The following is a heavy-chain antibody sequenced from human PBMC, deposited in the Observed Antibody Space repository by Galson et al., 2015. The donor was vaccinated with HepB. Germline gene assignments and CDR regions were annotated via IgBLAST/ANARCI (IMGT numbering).Heavy chain of an antibody. J-gene: IGHJ2*01. CDR3: TTVGDLVVTGGWYFEL. D-gene: IGHD4-23*01. CDR2: IKSKTDGGTT. CDR1: GFTFSHAW. Sequence: SLRLSCAASGFTFSHAWMSWVRQAPGKGLEWVGRIKSKTDGGTTDYAAPVKGRFTTSRDDSKNTLYLQMNSLKTEDTAVYYCTTVGDLVVTGGWYFELWGRGTLVAVSS. V-gene: IGHV3-15*01.